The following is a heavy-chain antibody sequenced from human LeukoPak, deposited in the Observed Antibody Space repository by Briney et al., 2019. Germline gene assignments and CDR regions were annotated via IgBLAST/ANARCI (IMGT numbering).Heavy chain of an antibody. D-gene: IGHD5-24*01. CDR3: ASPGGNRWLQFYHFDY. CDR2: MYYTGGT. J-gene: IGHJ4*02. CDR1: GGSIGSASSY. Sequence: SETLSLTCTVSGGSIGSASSYWAWIRQPPGKGLEWIGIMYYTGGTYYNPSLKSRVTISGDTSKNQFSLKLSPVTAADTAVYYCASPGGNRWLQFYHFDYWGQGTLVTVSS. V-gene: IGHV4-39*01.